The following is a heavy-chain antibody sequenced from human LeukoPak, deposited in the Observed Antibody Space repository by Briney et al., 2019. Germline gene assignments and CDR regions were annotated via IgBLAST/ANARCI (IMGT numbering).Heavy chain of an antibody. CDR3: TINSGRYPQY. J-gene: IGHJ1*01. V-gene: IGHV3-15*01. D-gene: IGHD1-26*01. CDR1: GFTFSNAW. CDR2: IKTKTGGGTT. Sequence: RTGGSLRLSCAASGFTFSNAWMSWVRQAPGKGLEWVGRIKTKTGGGTTDYAAPVKGRFSISRDDSKNTLYLQMNSLKTEDTAVYYCTINSGRYPQYWGQGTLVTVSS.